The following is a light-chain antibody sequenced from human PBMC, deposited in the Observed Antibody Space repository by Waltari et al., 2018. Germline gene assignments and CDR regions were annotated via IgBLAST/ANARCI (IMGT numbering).Light chain of an antibody. J-gene: IGLJ2*01. CDR1: SGDVGRYNY. Sequence: QSALTQPASVSGSPVQSTTISCTGPSGDVGRYNYVSWYQQHPGKAPKLMIYDVSNRPLGVSNRFSGSKSGNTASLTISGLQAEDEADYYCSSYTSSRAVVFGGGTKLTVL. CDR3: SSYTSSRAVV. V-gene: IGLV2-14*03. CDR2: DVS.